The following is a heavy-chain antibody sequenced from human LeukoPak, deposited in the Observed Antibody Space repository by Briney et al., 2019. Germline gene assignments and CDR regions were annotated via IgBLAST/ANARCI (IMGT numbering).Heavy chain of an antibody. V-gene: IGHV3-74*01. J-gene: IGHJ4*02. CDR2: INTDASTT. CDR1: GFTFSSHW. Sequence: GGSLRLSCAASGFTFSSHWMHWVRQAPGKGLVWVSRINTDASTTNYADSVKGRFTISRDNAKNSLYLQMNSLRAEDTAVYYCARDSYKRIVGATAFDYWGQGTLVTVSS. CDR3: ARDSYKRIVGATAFDY. D-gene: IGHD1-26*01.